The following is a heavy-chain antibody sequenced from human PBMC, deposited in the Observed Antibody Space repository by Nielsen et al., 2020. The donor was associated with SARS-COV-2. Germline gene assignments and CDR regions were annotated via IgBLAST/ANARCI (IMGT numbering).Heavy chain of an antibody. CDR2: MYYIGTA. V-gene: IGHV4-61*08. CDR1: GGSISSGGSA. D-gene: IGHD5-24*01. CDR3: ARGGYNIYDFDY. Sequence: SETLSLTCAVSGGSISSGGSAWSWIRQPPGKRLEWIGYMYYIGTANYNPSFQSRVNISVDTSKNQFSLKLSSVTAADTAMYYCARGGYNIYDFDYWGRGTLVTVS. J-gene: IGHJ4*02.